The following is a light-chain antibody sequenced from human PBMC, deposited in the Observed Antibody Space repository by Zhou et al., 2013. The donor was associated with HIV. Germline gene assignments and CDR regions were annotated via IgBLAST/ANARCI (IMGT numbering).Light chain of an antibody. Sequence: EIVLTQSPGTLSLSPGERATLSCRASQSVNNNYLAWYQQKPGQAPRLLIYGTSIRATGIPDRFSGSGSGTDFTLTINRLEPEDFAVYYCQQYGSSTWTFGQGTKVEIK. CDR3: QQYGSSTWT. CDR2: GTS. V-gene: IGKV3-20*01. J-gene: IGKJ1*01. CDR1: QSVNNNY.